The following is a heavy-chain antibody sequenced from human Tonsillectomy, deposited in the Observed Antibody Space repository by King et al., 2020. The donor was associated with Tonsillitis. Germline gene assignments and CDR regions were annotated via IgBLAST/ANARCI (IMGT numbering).Heavy chain of an antibody. CDR1: GGSISSSSYY. CDR2: IYYSGST. Sequence: LQLQESGPGLVRPSETLSLTCTVSGGSISSSSYYWGWIRQPPGKGLEWIGSIYYSGSTYYNPSLKSRVTISVETSKNQVSLKLSSVTAADTAVYFCARANYYDFWSGYPYFDYWGQGTLVTVSS. D-gene: IGHD3-3*01. V-gene: IGHV4-39*01. CDR3: ARANYYDFWSGYPYFDY. J-gene: IGHJ4*02.